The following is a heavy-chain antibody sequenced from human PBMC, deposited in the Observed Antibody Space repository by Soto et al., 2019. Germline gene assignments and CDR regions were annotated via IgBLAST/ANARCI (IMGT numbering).Heavy chain of an antibody. D-gene: IGHD6-13*01. CDR2: ISHSGST. J-gene: IGHJ6*02. CDR1: GGSFSGYY. CDR3: ARYSNNWFQTEGMDV. V-gene: IGHV4-34*10. Sequence: PSETLSLTCAVYGGSFSGYYWSWIRQPPGKGLEWIGEISHSGSTNHSPSLKSRVTMSVDTSKKQFSLKLTSVTAADTAVYYCARYSNNWFQTEGMDVWGQGTTVTVSS.